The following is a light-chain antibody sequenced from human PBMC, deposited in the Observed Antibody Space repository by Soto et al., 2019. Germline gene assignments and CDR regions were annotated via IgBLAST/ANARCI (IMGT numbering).Light chain of an antibody. V-gene: IGKV3-15*01. J-gene: IGKJ1*01. CDR2: GAS. CDR1: QSVSSN. CDR3: QQYNNWWT. Sequence: EIVMTQSPATLSVSPGVRATLSCRASQSVSSNLAWYQQKPGQAPRLLIYGASTRATGIPARFSGSGSGTEFTLTTSSLQSEDVAVYYYQQYNNWWTFGQGTKVDIK.